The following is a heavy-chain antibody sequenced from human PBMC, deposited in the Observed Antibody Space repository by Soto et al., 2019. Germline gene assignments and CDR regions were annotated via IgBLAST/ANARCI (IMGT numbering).Heavy chain of an antibody. D-gene: IGHD6-13*01. V-gene: IGHV3-21*01. Sequence: GGSLRLSCSASGFTFSSYSMNWVRQAPGKGLEWVSSISSSGSYIYYADSVKGRFTISRDNAKNSLYLQMNSLRAEDTAVYYCARDYGESSSWPLDYWGQGTLVTVSS. CDR1: GFTFSSYS. CDR2: ISSSGSYI. CDR3: ARDYGESSSWPLDY. J-gene: IGHJ4*02.